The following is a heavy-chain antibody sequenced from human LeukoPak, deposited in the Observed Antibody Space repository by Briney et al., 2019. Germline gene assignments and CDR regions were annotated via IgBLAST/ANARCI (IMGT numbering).Heavy chain of an antibody. CDR2: IWYDGSNK. V-gene: IGHV3-33*01. Sequence: PGGSLRLSCAASGFTFSSYGMPWVRQAPGKGLEWVAVIWYDGSNKYYADSVKGRFTISRDNSKNTLYLQMNSLRAEDTAVYYCARGRYNWNDGGFDYWGQGTLVTVSS. D-gene: IGHD1-1*01. CDR1: GFTFSSYG. CDR3: ARGRYNWNDGGFDY. J-gene: IGHJ4*02.